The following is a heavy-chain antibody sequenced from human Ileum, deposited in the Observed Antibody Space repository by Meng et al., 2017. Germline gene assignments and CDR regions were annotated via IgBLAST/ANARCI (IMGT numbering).Heavy chain of an antibody. CDR3: ARDHWGSLDY. CDR1: GGSVSTSDYQ. V-gene: IGHV4-61*08. CDR2: AGT. D-gene: IGHD7-27*01. Sequence: HVLLQESGPGLVTPSEPLSLIFTVSGGSVSTSDYQWGWIRQPPGKGLEWIGYAGTNYNPSLKSRVTISVDTSKRQFSLKLTSVTAADTAVYYCARDHWGSLDYWGQGILVTVSS. J-gene: IGHJ4*02.